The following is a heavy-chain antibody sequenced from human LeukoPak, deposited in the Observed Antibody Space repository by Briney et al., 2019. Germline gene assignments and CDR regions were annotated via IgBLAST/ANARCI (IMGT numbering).Heavy chain of an antibody. CDR1: GFTFSSYA. CDR2: IRGSGDTT. CDR3: AREAGIIVVPASHGALDI. D-gene: IGHD2-2*01. V-gene: IGHV3-23*01. Sequence: SGGSLRLSCAASGFTFSSYAMNWVRQAPGKGLEWVSGIRGSGDTTYYADSVKGRRFTISRDNSKNTLYLQMNSLRAEDTAVYYCAREAGIIVVPASHGALDIWGQGTMVTVSS. J-gene: IGHJ3*02.